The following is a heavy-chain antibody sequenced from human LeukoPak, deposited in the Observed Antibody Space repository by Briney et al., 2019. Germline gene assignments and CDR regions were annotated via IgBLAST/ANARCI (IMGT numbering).Heavy chain of an antibody. V-gene: IGHV3-66*04. D-gene: IGHD3-22*01. Sequence: GGSLRLSCAASGFTVSSNYMSWVRQAPGKGLEWVSVIYSGGSTYYADSVKGRFTISRDNSKNTLYLQMNSLRAEDTAVYYCARHYYDSSGYSLYYYYYYYMDVWGKGTTVTISS. CDR2: IYSGGST. J-gene: IGHJ6*03. CDR3: ARHYYDSSGYSLYYYYYYYMDV. CDR1: GFTVSSNY.